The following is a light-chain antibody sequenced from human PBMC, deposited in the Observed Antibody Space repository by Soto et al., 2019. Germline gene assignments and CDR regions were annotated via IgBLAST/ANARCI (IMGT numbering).Light chain of an antibody. CDR2: AAS. Sequence: EIVITQSQYTLSVSPVERVPLSWSGSQCVSSSYLAWYQQKPGQPPRLLIYAASTRATGVPARFSGGGSGTEFILTISSLQSEDFAVYYCQQHTDWPPITFGQGTLLEIK. CDR3: QQHTDWPPIT. CDR1: QCVSSSY. V-gene: IGKV3-15*01. J-gene: IGKJ5*01.